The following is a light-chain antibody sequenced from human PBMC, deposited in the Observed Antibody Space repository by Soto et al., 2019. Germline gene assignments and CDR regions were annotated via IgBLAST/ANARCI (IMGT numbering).Light chain of an antibody. CDR2: DAS. V-gene: IGKV3-11*01. Sequence: EIVLTQSPATLSLSPGESATLSCRASQSVSSYLGWYQQKPGQAPRLLIYDASNRATGIPARFSGSGSGTDFTLTISSLEPEDFAVYYCQQRSNWPSTFGGGTKVEIK. CDR1: QSVSSY. CDR3: QQRSNWPST. J-gene: IGKJ4*01.